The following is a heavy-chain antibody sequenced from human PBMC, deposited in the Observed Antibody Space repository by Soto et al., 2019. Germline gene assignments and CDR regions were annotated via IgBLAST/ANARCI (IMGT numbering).Heavy chain of an antibody. CDR3: AREDLAEYFQH. V-gene: IGHV1-18*04. CDR1: GYTFTSYT. J-gene: IGHJ1*01. CDR2: ISAYNGNT. Sequence: GASVKVSCKASGYTFTSYTFSWVRQAPGQGLEWMGWISAYNGNTNYAQKFQGRVAMTTDTSTSTAYMELRTLRSDDTAVYYCAREDLAEYFQHWGQGTLVTVSS.